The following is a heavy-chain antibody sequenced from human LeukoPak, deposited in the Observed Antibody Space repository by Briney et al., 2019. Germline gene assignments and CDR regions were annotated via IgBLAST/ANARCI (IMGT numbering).Heavy chain of an antibody. CDR1: GYSFTSYW. CDR2: IYPGDSDI. V-gene: IGHV5-51*01. J-gene: IGHJ3*02. CDR3: ARLSRMATTLDAFDI. Sequence: GESLKISCQGSGYSFTSYWIGWVRQMPGKGLEWMGIIYPGDSDIRYSPSFQGQVTISADKSISTAYLQWSSLKASDTAMYHCARLSRMATTLDAFDIWGQGTMVTVSS. D-gene: IGHD5-24*01.